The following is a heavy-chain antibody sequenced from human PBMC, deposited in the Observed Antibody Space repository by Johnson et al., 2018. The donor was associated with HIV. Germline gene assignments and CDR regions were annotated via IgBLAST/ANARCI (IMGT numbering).Heavy chain of an antibody. CDR1: GFTFTKYG. J-gene: IGHJ3*02. D-gene: IGHD3-3*01. V-gene: IGHV3-30*03. CDR2: ISYNGSNK. CDR3: ARDSNTYYNFWSVTDAFDI. Sequence: QVQLVESGGGVVQPGKSLRLSCAASGFTFTKYGMHWVRQAPGKGLEWVAVISYNGSNKYYADSVKGRFTISRDNSKNTLYLQMTSLRAEDTAVFYCARDSNTYYNFWSVTDAFDIWGQGTMVTVSS.